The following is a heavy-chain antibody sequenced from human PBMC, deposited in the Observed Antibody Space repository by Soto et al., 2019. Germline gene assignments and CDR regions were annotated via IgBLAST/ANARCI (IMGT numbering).Heavy chain of an antibody. D-gene: IGHD3-3*01. CDR1: GGSISSGDYY. CDR2: IYYSGST. V-gene: IGHV4-30-4*01. CDR3: ARGVYDFWSGYRFDP. J-gene: IGHJ5*02. Sequence: QVQLQESGPGLVKPSQTLSLTCTVSGGSISSGDYYWSWIRQPPGKVLEWIGYIYYSGSTYYNPSLKSRVTISVDTTKNQFSLKLSSVTAADTAVYYCARGVYDFWSGYRFDPWGQGTLVTVSS.